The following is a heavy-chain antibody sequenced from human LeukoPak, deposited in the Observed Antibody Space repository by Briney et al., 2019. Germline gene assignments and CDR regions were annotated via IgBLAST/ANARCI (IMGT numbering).Heavy chain of an antibody. D-gene: IGHD3-10*01. V-gene: IGHV3-21*01. CDR2: ISSSSSYI. Sequence: GGSLRLSCAASGFTFSSDSMNWVRQAPGKGLEWVSSISSSSSYIYYADSVKGRFTISRDNAKNSLYLQMNSLRAEDTAVYYCARGRWFENYYFDYWGQGTLVTVSS. CDR3: ARGRWFENYYFDY. CDR1: GFTFSSDS. J-gene: IGHJ4*02.